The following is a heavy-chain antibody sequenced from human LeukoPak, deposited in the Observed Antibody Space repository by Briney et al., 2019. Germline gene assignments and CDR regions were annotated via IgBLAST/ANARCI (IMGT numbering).Heavy chain of an antibody. D-gene: IGHD6-19*01. Sequence: RASVKVSCKASGYTFTSYDTNWVRQATGQGLEWMGWMNPNSGNTGYAQKFQGRVTMTRNTSISTAYMELSSLRSEDTTVYYCARAPRYSSGWYEYWGQGTLVTVSS. V-gene: IGHV1-8*01. CDR2: MNPNSGNT. CDR1: GYTFTSYD. J-gene: IGHJ4*02. CDR3: ARAPRYSSGWYEY.